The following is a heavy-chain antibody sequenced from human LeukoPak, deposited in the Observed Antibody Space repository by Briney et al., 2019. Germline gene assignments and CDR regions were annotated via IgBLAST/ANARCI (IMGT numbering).Heavy chain of an antibody. CDR3: ARVSSGSYFGYYYYYMDV. CDR1: GLTFSNYW. Sequence: GGSLRLSCAAPGLTFSNYWMHWFRKAPGKGLVWFSRFNSDGSSTSYADSVKGRFTISRDNAKNTLYLQMNSLRAEDTAVYYCARVSSGSYFGYYYYYMDVWGKGTTVTVSS. D-gene: IGHD1-26*01. V-gene: IGHV3-74*01. CDR2: FNSDGSST. J-gene: IGHJ6*03.